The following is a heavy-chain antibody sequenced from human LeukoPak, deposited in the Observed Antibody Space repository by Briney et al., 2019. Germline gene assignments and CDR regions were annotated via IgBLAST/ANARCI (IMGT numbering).Heavy chain of an antibody. CDR2: IWYDGSNK. J-gene: IGHJ4*02. Sequence: PGGSLRLSCAASGFTFSSYGMHWVRQAPGKGLEWVAVIWYDGSNKYYADSVKGRFTISRDNSKNTLYLQMNSLRAGDTAVYYCARGMGNYYDSSGYYGFDYWGQGTLVTVSS. CDR3: ARGMGNYYDSSGYYGFDY. D-gene: IGHD3-22*01. CDR1: GFTFSSYG. V-gene: IGHV3-33*01.